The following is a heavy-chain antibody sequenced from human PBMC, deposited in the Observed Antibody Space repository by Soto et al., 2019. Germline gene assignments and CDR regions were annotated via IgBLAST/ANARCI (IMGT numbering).Heavy chain of an antibody. D-gene: IGHD3-22*01. CDR3: ARADYYDSSXRKSIYYYYYGMDV. V-gene: IGHV3-48*02. CDR1: GFTFSSYS. J-gene: IGHJ6*02. Sequence: GGSLRLSCAASGFTFSSYSMNWVRQAPGKGLEWVSYISSSSSTIYYADSVKGRFTISRDNAKNSLYLQMNSLRDEDTAVYYCARADYYDSSXRKSIYYYYYGMDVWGQGTTVTVSS. CDR2: ISSSSSTI.